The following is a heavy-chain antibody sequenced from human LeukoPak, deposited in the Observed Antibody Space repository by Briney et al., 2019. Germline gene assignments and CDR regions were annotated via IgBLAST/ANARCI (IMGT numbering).Heavy chain of an antibody. Sequence: ASVKVSCKASGYTFTSYDVNWVRQATGQGLEWMGWVNPNSGHTGYAQKFQGRVTLTTNTSVSTAYMELSSLRSEDTAIYYCTRGAPGSYCSGGSCPYFDYWGQGTLVSVSS. CDR1: GYTFTSYD. J-gene: IGHJ4*02. D-gene: IGHD2-15*01. CDR3: TRGAPGSYCSGGSCPYFDY. CDR2: VNPNSGHT. V-gene: IGHV1-8*01.